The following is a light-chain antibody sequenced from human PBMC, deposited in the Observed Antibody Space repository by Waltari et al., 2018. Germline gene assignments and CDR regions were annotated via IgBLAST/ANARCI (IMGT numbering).Light chain of an antibody. CDR2: ENN. V-gene: IGLV1-51*02. CDR3: GTWDSSLSAVV. Sequence: QSVLTQPPSVSAAPGQKVTISCSGSSSNIGHNYVSWYQQLPGTAPKLLIYENNKRPSGIPDRCSGSKSGTSATLGITGLQTGDEADYYCGTWDSSLSAVVFGGGTKLTVL. CDR1: SSNIGHNY. J-gene: IGLJ2*01.